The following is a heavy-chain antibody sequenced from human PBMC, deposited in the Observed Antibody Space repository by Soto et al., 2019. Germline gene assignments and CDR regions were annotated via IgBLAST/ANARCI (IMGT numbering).Heavy chain of an antibody. CDR3: AKPLGPELDYYYYYGMDV. J-gene: IGHJ6*02. CDR2: ISGSGGST. D-gene: IGHD3-10*01. V-gene: IGHV3-23*01. Sequence: GGSLRISCXASGFTFSSYAMIWVLPSPGKGLELVSAISGSGGSTYYADSVKGRFTISRDNSKNTLYLQMNSLRAEDTAVYYCAKPLGPELDYYYYYGMDVWGQGTTVTVSS. CDR1: GFTFSSYA.